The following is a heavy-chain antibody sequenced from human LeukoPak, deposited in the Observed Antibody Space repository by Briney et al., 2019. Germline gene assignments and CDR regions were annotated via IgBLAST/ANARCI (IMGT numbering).Heavy chain of an antibody. CDR1: GFTFSSYG. CDR2: IRYDGSNK. J-gene: IGHJ4*02. CDR3: AKDRTYYDFWSGYYTGSLTSSHFDY. D-gene: IGHD3-3*01. Sequence: GGSLRLSCAASGFTFSSYGMHWVRQAPGKGLEWVAFIRYDGSNKYYADSVKGRFTISRDNSKNTLYLQMNSLRAEDTAVYYWAKDRTYYDFWSGYYTGSLTSSHFDYWGQGTLVTVSS. V-gene: IGHV3-30*02.